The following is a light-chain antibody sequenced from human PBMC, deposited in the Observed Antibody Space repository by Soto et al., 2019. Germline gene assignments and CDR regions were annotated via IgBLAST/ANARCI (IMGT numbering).Light chain of an antibody. J-gene: IGLJ2*01. CDR2: EVS. Sequence: QSALTQPASVFGSPGQSITFSCTGTSSDVGGYNFVSWYQQHPAKAPKLMIYEVSSRPSGVSNRFSGSKSGNTASLTISGLQPEDEADYYCCSHAGRGSVLFGGGTKVTVL. CDR3: CSHAGRGSVL. CDR1: SSDVGGYNF. V-gene: IGLV2-14*03.